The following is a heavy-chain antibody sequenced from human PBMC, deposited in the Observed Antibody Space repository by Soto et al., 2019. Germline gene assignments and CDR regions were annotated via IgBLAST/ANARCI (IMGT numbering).Heavy chain of an antibody. D-gene: IGHD2-2*01. V-gene: IGHV4-59*12. Sequence: SETLSLTCTVSGGSITSYYWSWIRQSPGKGPEWIGYVYHSGTTNYNPSLESRVTISVDRSKNQFSLKLSSVTAADTAVYYCARVPDRWGQGTLVTVSS. CDR3: ARVPDR. J-gene: IGHJ5*02. CDR2: VYHSGTT. CDR1: GGSITSYY.